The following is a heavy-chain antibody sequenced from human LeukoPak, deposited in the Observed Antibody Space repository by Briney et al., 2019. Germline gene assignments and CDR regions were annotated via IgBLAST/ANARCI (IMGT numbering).Heavy chain of an antibody. J-gene: IGHJ6*03. Sequence: ASVKVSCKASGYTFTSYYMHWVRQAPGQGLEWMGWINPNSGGTNYAQKFQGRVTMTRDTSISTAYMELSRLRSDDTAVYYCARDAYYDFWSGYLYTYYYYMDVWGKGTTVTVSS. D-gene: IGHD3-3*01. CDR3: ARDAYYDFWSGYLYTYYYYMDV. CDR1: GYTFTSYY. CDR2: INPNSGGT. V-gene: IGHV1-2*02.